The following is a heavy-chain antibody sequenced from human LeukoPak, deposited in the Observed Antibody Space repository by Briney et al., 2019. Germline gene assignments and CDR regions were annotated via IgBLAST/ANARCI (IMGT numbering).Heavy chain of an antibody. CDR2: IYYSGST. CDR1: GGSISSGTYY. V-gene: IGHV4-61*01. J-gene: IGHJ4*02. CDR3: ARELGYCSSTSCYDRYFDY. Sequence: SETLSLTCTVSGGSISSGTYYWSWIRQPPGKGLEWIGYIYYSGSTNYNPSLKSRVTIPVDTSKNQFSLKLSSVTAADTAVYYCARELGYCSSTSCYDRYFDYWGQGTLVTVSS. D-gene: IGHD2-2*01.